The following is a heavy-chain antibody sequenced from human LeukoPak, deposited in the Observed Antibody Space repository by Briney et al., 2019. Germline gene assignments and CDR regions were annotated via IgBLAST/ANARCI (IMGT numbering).Heavy chain of an antibody. CDR1: GFTFSSYA. CDR3: ARDSPFCGGDCYSIYMDV. V-gene: IGHV3-48*04. D-gene: IGHD2-21*02. CDR2: ISGSSSTR. Sequence: GGSLRLSCAASGFTFSSYAMSWVRQAPGKGLEWVSYISGSSSTRYYADSVKGRFTISRDSAQTSLYLQMNSLRAEDTAVYYCARDSPFCGGDCYSIYMDVWGRGTTVTVSS. J-gene: IGHJ6*03.